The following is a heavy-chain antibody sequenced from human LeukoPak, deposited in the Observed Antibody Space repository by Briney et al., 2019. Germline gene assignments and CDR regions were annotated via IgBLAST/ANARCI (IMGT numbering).Heavy chain of an antibody. D-gene: IGHD6-6*01. J-gene: IGHJ6*02. Sequence: SETLSLTCTVSGGSISSYYWSWIRQPAGKGLEWIGYIYYSGSTNYNPSLKSRVTISVDTSKNQFSLKLSSVTAADTAVYYCARDQEQLSPYYYYGMDVWGQGTTVTVSS. V-gene: IGHV4-59*01. CDR2: IYYSGST. CDR3: ARDQEQLSPYYYYGMDV. CDR1: GGSISSYY.